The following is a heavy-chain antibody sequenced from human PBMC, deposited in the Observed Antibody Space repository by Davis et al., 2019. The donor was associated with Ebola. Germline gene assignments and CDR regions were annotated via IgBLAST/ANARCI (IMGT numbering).Heavy chain of an antibody. Sequence: AASVKVSCKASGYTFTSYYMHWVRQAPGQGLEWMGIINPSGGSTSYAQKLQGRVTMTTDTSTSTAYMELRSLRSDDTAVYYCARDRFPMDSSSWYWFDPWGQGTLVTVSS. CDR2: INPSGGST. CDR1: GYTFTSYY. CDR3: ARDRFPMDSSSWYWFDP. J-gene: IGHJ5*02. D-gene: IGHD6-13*01. V-gene: IGHV1-46*01.